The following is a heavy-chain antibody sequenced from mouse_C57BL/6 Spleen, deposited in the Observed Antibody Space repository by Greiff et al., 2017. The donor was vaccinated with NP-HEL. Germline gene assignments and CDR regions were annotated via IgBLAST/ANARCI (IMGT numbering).Heavy chain of an antibody. D-gene: IGHD1-1*02. J-gene: IGHJ2*01. CDR3: TEGGSFDY. Sequence: EVKVEESGGGLVQPGGSMKLSCVASGFTFSNYWMNWVRQSPEKGLEWVAQIRLKSDNYATHYAESVKGRFTISRDDSKSSVYLQMNNLRAEDTGIYYCTEGGSFDYWGQGTTLTVSS. CDR2: IRLKSDNYAT. CDR1: GFTFSNYW. V-gene: IGHV6-3*01.